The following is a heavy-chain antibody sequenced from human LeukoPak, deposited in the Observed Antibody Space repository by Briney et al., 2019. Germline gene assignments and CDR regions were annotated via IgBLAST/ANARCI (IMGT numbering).Heavy chain of an antibody. Sequence: SETLSLTCAVYGGSFSIHSWTWIRQPPGKSLEWVGEISPSGNTQYNPSLKSRVTVSLDASKSQFYLKLNSVTAADTAVYYCARDYCTSTTCPNWFDPWGQGTLVTVSS. CDR1: GGSFSIHS. CDR2: ISPSGNT. CDR3: ARDYCTSTTCPNWFDP. D-gene: IGHD2-2*01. J-gene: IGHJ5*02. V-gene: IGHV4-34*01.